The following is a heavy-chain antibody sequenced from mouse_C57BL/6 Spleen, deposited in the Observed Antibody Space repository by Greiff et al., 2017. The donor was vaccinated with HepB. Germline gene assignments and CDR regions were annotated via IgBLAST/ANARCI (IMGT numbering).Heavy chain of an antibody. CDR2: INPNNGGT. CDR1: GYTFTDYN. V-gene: IGHV1-18*01. D-gene: IGHD1-1*01. CDR3: ARNYGSSFYFDY. Sequence: EVQLQQSGPELVKPGASVKIPCKASGYTFTDYNMDWVKQSHGKSLEWIGDINPNNGGTIYNQKFKGKATLAVDKSSSTAYMELRSLTSEDTAVYYCARNYGSSFYFDYWGQGTTLTVSS. J-gene: IGHJ2*01.